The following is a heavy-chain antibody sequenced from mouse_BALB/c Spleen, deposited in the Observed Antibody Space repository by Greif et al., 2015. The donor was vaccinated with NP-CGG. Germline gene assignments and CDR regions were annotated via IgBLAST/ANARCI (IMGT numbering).Heavy chain of an antibody. V-gene: IGHV5-9-4*01. Sequence: EVQLVESGGGLVKPGGSLKLSCAASGFTFSSYAMSWVRQSPEKRLEWVAEISSGGSYTYYPDTVTGRFTISRDNAKNTLYLEMSSLRSEDTAMYYCARDDGYYAMDYWGQGTSVTVSS. CDR2: ISSGGSYT. D-gene: IGHD2-3*01. CDR1: GFTFSSYA. J-gene: IGHJ4*01. CDR3: ARDDGYYAMDY.